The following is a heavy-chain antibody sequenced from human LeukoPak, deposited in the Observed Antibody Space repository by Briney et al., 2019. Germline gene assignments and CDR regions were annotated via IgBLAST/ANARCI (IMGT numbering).Heavy chain of an antibody. D-gene: IGHD6-6*01. J-gene: IGHJ6*02. CDR2: IWYDGSNK. V-gene: IGHV3-33*01. Sequence: GRSLRLSCAASGFTFSSYGMHWVRQAPGKGLEWGAVIWYDGSNKYYADSVKGRFTNSRDKSQNTLYLQMNRLRAEDTAVYYCARDRRGPMVVWGQGTTVTVSS. CDR3: ARDRRGPMVV. CDR1: GFTFSSYG.